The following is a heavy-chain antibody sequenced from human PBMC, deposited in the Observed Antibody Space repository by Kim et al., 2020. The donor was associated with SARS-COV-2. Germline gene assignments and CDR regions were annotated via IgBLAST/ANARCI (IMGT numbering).Heavy chain of an antibody. CDR1: GFTFSNYW. CDR2: INSDGPST. V-gene: IGHV3-74*01. Sequence: GGSLRLSCAASGFTFSNYWMHWVRQTPGKGLMWVSHINSDGPSTTYADSVKGRFTISRDNAKNTLYLQMNTLRAEDTAVYYCARGWYSSGWRDFDYWGQGTLVTVSS. J-gene: IGHJ4*02. D-gene: IGHD6-19*01. CDR3: ARGWYSSGWRDFDY.